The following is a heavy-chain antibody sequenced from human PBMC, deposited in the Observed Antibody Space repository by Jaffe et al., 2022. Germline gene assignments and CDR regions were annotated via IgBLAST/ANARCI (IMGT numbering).Heavy chain of an antibody. Sequence: EVQLVESGGGLVKPGGSLRLSCAASGFTFSSYSMNWVRQAPGKGLEWVSSISSSSSYIYYADSVKGRFTISRDNAKNSLYLQMNSLRAEDTAVYYCAREGWDDILTGYYTYFDYWGQGTLVTVSS. J-gene: IGHJ4*02. CDR2: ISSSSSYI. CDR1: GFTFSSYS. V-gene: IGHV3-21*01. CDR3: AREGWDDILTGYYTYFDY. D-gene: IGHD3-9*01.